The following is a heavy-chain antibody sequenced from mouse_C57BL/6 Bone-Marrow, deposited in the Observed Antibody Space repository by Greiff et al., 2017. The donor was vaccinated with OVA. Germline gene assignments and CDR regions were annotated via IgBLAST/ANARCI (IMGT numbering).Heavy chain of an antibody. Sequence: QVQLQQSGAELARPGASVKLSCKASGYTFTSYGISWVKQRTGQGLEWIGEIYPRSGNTYYNEKFKGKATLTADKSSSTAYMELRSLTSEDSAVYFCARSGAYGSWFAYWGQGTLVTVSA. V-gene: IGHV1-81*01. CDR1: GYTFTSYG. J-gene: IGHJ3*01. CDR2: IYPRSGNT. CDR3: ARSGAYGSWFAY. D-gene: IGHD2-10*02.